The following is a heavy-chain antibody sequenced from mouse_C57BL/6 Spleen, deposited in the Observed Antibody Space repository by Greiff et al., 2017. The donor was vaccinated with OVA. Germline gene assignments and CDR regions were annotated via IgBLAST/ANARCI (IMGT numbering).Heavy chain of an antibody. CDR3: ARRVGREDWYFDV. V-gene: IGHV1-82*01. CDR2: IYPGDGDT. CDR1: GYAFSSSW. J-gene: IGHJ1*03. Sequence: VQLVESGPELVKPGASVKISCKASGYAFSSSWMNWVKQRPGKGLEWIGRIYPGDGDTNYNGKFKDKATLTADKSSSTAYMQLSSLTSEDSAVYFCARRVGREDWYFDVWGTGTTVTVSS. D-gene: IGHD4-1*01.